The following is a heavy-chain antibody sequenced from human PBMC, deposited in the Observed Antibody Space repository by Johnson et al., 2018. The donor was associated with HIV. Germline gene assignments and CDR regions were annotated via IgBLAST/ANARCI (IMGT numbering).Heavy chain of an antibody. J-gene: IGHJ3*02. CDR2: IKQDGSEK. V-gene: IGHV3-7*03. CDR3: ARDRYSSSSGAFDI. CDR1: RITFSRYW. Sequence: MQLVESGGGLVQPGGSLRLSCAASRITFSRYWMTWVRQAPGKGLEWVANIKQDGSEKYYVDSVKGRFTISRDNAKNSLYLQMNSLRAEDTALYYCARDRYSSSSGAFDIWGQGTMVTVSS. D-gene: IGHD6-6*01.